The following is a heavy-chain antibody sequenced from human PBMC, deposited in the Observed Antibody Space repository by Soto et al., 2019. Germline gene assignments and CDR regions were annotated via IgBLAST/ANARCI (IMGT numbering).Heavy chain of an antibody. CDR3: ARSPPGDSKTKWFDP. V-gene: IGHV1-2*02. CDR1: GYSFTDYY. J-gene: IGHJ5*02. D-gene: IGHD4-4*01. CDR2: INPNSGGT. Sequence: QVQLVQSGAEVKKPGASVKVSCKASGYSFTDYYIHWVRQAPGQGLQWMGWINPNSGGTNYAQKFQGRVTMTRDTSIFTAYMELGRERSDDTAVHYCARSPPGDSKTKWFDPWGQGTLVTVSS.